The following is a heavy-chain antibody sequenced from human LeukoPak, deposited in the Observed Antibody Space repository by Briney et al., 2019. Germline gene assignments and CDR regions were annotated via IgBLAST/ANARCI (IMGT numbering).Heavy chain of an antibody. CDR1: GYTFTSFG. V-gene: IGHV1-18*01. Sequence: ASVKVSCKASGYTFTSFGISWVRQAPGQGLEWMTWISPYNGNTNYAQKVQGRATVTTGTSTSTAYMELRSLRSDDTAVYYCATCHCTYGVCYGECEYFQHWGQGTLVTVSS. D-gene: IGHD2-8*01. CDR3: ATCHCTYGVCYGECEYFQH. CDR2: ISPYNGNT. J-gene: IGHJ1*01.